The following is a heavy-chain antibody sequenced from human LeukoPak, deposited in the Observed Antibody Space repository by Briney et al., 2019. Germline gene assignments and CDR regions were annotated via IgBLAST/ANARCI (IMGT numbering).Heavy chain of an antibody. CDR1: SGSISSYY. D-gene: IGHD3-10*01. CDR2: IYYSGSS. V-gene: IGHV4-59*01. CDR3: ARTEYYFDH. J-gene: IGHJ4*02. Sequence: PSETLSLTCTVSSGSISSYYWSWIRQAPGKGLEWIGYIYYSGSSNYNTSFKSRVTMSVDTSKKQFSLRVSSVTAADTAVYYCARTEYYFDHWGQGSLVTVSS.